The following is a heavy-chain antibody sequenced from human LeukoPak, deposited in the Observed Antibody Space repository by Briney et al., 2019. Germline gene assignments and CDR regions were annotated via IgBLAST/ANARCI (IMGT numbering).Heavy chain of an antibody. CDR1: GFTFSSYS. J-gene: IGHJ3*02. CDR3: AKDYYDSSGYVPPDAFDI. D-gene: IGHD3-22*01. Sequence: GGSLRLSCAASGFTFSSYSMNWVRQAPGKGLEWVSAISGSGGSTYYADSMKGRFTISRDNSKNTLYLQMNSLRAEDTAVYYCAKDYYDSSGYVPPDAFDIWGQGTMVTVSS. V-gene: IGHV3-23*01. CDR2: ISGSGGST.